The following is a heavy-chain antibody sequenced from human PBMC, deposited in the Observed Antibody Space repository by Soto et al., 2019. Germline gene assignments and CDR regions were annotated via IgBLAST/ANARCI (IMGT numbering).Heavy chain of an antibody. J-gene: IGHJ6*03. CDR1: GYTFTGYY. CDR3: ARSTPLYIVATTRDYYYMDV. D-gene: IGHD5-12*01. CDR2: INPNSGGT. Sequence: GASVKVSCKASGYTFTGYYMHWVRQAPGQGLEWMGWINPNSGGTNYAQKFQGWVTMTRDTSISTAYMELSRLRSDDTAVYYCARSTPLYIVATTRDYYYMDVWGKGTTVTVSS. V-gene: IGHV1-2*04.